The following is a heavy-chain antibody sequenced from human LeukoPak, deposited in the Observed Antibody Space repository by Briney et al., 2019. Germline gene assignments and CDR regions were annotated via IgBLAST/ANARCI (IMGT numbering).Heavy chain of an antibody. CDR2: INTDGSAT. Sequence: PGGSLRLSCAASGFTFSRYWMHWVRRGPGKGLVWVSRINTDGSATTYPDSVKGRFTISRDNSKNTLYLQMNSLRAEDTAVYYCAKGGVWFGNSNPWGQGTLVTVSS. D-gene: IGHD3-10*01. J-gene: IGHJ5*02. CDR1: GFTFSRYW. V-gene: IGHV3-74*01. CDR3: AKGGVWFGNSNP.